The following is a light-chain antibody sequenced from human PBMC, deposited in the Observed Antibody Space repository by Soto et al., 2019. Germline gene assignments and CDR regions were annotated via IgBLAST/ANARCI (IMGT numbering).Light chain of an antibody. CDR3: QQYGSSPQT. CDR1: QSVXXSY. V-gene: IGKV3-20*01. CDR2: GAS. J-gene: IGKJ1*01. Sequence: EIVLTQSPGTLSXSPGERXTLXXXXXQSVXXSYLAWYQQKPGQAPRLLIYGASSRATGIPDRFSGSGSGTDFTLTISRLEPEDFAVYYCQQYGSSPQTFGQGTKAEIK.